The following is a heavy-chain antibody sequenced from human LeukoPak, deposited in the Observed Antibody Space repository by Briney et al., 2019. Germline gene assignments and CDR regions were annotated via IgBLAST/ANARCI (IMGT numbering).Heavy chain of an antibody. V-gene: IGHV4-59*01. D-gene: IGHD3-22*01. CDR3: ARVRALSYYDSSGDLYYFDY. J-gene: IGHJ4*02. CDR1: GGSISSYY. CDR2: MYYSGST. Sequence: SETLSLTCTVSGGSISSYYWSWLRQPPGKGLECIGYMYYSGSTNYNPSLKSRVTISVDTSKNQFPLKLSSVTAADTAVYYCARVRALSYYDSSGDLYYFDYWGQGTLVTVSS.